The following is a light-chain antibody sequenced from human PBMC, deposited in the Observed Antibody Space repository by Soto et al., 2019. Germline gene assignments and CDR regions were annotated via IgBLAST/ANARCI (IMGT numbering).Light chain of an antibody. CDR2: EVT. CDR1: SSDFGGTNY. CDR3: ISYAGSYADVV. Sequence: QSALTQPPSASGSPGQSVTISCTGASSDFGGTNYVSWYQQHPGKAPKLMIFEVTKRPSGVPDRFSGSKSGNTASLTVSGLQAEDEADYYCISYAGSYADVVFGGGTQLTVL. V-gene: IGLV2-8*01. J-gene: IGLJ2*01.